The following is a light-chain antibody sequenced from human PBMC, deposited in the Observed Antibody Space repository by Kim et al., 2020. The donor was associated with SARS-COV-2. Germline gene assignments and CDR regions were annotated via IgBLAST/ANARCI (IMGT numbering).Light chain of an antibody. CDR1: KLGDKY. Sequence: VSPGQTASFTCSGDKLGDKYACWYQQKPGQSPVLVIYQDSKRPSGIPERFSGSNSGNTATLTISGTQAMDEADYYCQAWDSSTPVVFGGGTQLTVL. CDR3: QAWDSSTPVV. V-gene: IGLV3-1*01. CDR2: QDS. J-gene: IGLJ2*01.